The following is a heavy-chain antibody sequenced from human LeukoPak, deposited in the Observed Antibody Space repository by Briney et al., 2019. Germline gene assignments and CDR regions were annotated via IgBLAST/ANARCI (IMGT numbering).Heavy chain of an antibody. CDR3: ARVRYDFWSGYYSYYYGMDV. J-gene: IGHJ6*02. CDR1: GFTFGSYA. Sequence: PGGSLRLSCAASGFTFGSYAMHWVRQAPGKGLEWVAVISYDGSNKYYADSVKGRFTISRDNSKNTLYLQMNSLRAEDTAVYYCARVRYDFWSGYYSYYYGMDVWGQGTTVTVSS. D-gene: IGHD3-3*01. V-gene: IGHV3-30-3*01. CDR2: ISYDGSNK.